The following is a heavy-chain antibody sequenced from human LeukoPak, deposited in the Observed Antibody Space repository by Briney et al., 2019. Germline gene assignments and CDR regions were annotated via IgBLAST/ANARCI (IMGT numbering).Heavy chain of an antibody. CDR2: IYYSGST. J-gene: IGHJ4*02. CDR1: GGSIRSSYYY. D-gene: IGHD3-16*02. CDR3: ARAYYDYVWGSYRHGAPHYFDY. Sequence: SETLSLTCTVSGGSIRSSYYYWGWIRQPPGKGLEWIGSIYYSGSTYYNPSLKSRVTISVDTSKNLFSLKLSSVTAPDTAVYYCARAYYDYVWGSYRHGAPHYFDYWGQGTLVTVSS. V-gene: IGHV4-39*01.